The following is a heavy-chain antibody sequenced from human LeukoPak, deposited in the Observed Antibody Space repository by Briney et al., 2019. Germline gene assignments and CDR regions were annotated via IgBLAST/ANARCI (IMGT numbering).Heavy chain of an antibody. CDR2: ISAYNGNT. Sequence: GASVKVSCKASGYTFTSYGISWVRQAPGQGLEWMGWISAYNGNTNYAQKLQGRVTMTTDTSTSTAYMELRSLRSDDTAVYYCARVRSSGWYTLAWPNEDFDYWGQGTLVTVSS. CDR3: ARVRSSGWYTLAWPNEDFDY. D-gene: IGHD6-19*01. J-gene: IGHJ4*02. V-gene: IGHV1-18*01. CDR1: GYTFTSYG.